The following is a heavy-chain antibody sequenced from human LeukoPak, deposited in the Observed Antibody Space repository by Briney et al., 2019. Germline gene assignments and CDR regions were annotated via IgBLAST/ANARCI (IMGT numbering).Heavy chain of an antibody. V-gene: IGHV1-2*02. CDR3: ARRSRNGFDAFDI. Sequence: EASVKVSCKASAYTFTGYYLHWVRQAPGQGPEWVGWIDPNNGDTEYAQEFQGRVTMTRVRSISTAYMELSRLTSDDTAVYYCARRSRNGFDAFDIWGQGTMVPVSS. J-gene: IGHJ3*02. CDR2: IDPNNGDT. D-gene: IGHD2-8*01. CDR1: AYTFTGYY.